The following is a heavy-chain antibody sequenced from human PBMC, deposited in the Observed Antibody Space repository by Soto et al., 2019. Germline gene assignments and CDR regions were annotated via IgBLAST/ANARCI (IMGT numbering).Heavy chain of an antibody. Sequence: LSLTCAVYGGSFSDYYWSWIRQPPGKGLEWIGEINHSGSTNYNPSLKSRVTISVDTSKNQFSLKLSSVTAADTTVYYCAREGRYYASGRFWWFDPWGQGTLVTVSS. CDR3: AREGRYYASGRFWWFDP. CDR1: GGSFSDYY. CDR2: INHSGST. V-gene: IGHV4-34*01. D-gene: IGHD3-10*01. J-gene: IGHJ5*02.